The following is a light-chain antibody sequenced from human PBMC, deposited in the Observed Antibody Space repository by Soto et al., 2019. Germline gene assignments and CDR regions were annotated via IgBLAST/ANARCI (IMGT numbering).Light chain of an antibody. J-gene: IGLJ2*01. Sequence: QSVLTQPPSVSAAPGQRVTISCSGRNSNIGDNDVSWYQQVPGTAPKLLIYDNNKRPSEIPDRFSGSKSGTSATLGITGLQTGDEADYYCGTWDSSLSAVVFGGGTKVTVL. CDR1: NSNIGDND. CDR3: GTWDSSLSAVV. V-gene: IGLV1-51*01. CDR2: DNN.